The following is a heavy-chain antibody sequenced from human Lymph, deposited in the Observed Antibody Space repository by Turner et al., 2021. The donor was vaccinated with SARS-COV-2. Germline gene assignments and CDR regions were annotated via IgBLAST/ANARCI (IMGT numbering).Heavy chain of an antibody. V-gene: IGHV3-21*01. CDR3: AKDGTSQGWLHPEYYFDY. J-gene: IGHJ4*02. Sequence: EVQLVESRGGLVLHGGSLRLSCPASGLTFSTYTMNWVRQVPGRGLEWVSSSSSSNSYIYDADSVKGRFTISRDNAKDSLYQQMNSLRAEDTALDYCAKDGTSQGWLHPEYYFDYWGQGTLVTVSS. CDR2: SSSSNSYI. CDR1: GLTFSTYT. D-gene: IGHD5-12*01.